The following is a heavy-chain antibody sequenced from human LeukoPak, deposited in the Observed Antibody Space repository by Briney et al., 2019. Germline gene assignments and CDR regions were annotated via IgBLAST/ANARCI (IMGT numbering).Heavy chain of an antibody. J-gene: IGHJ4*02. D-gene: IGHD1-26*01. CDR2: ISPCNGNT. Sequence: ASVKVSCKASGYTFTDYGISWGRQAPGQGLEWMGWISPCNGNTDYEQRVQGRVTMTTDTSTSTAYMELGSLTSDDTAVYYCARGSGSYYYLDYWGQGTLVTVSS. CDR3: ARGSGSYYYLDY. V-gene: IGHV1-18*04. CDR1: GYTFTDYG.